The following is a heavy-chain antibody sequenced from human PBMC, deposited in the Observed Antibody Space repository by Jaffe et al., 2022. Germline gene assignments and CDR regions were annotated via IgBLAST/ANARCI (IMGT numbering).Heavy chain of an antibody. V-gene: IGHV4-4*02. CDR2: IYHSGST. CDR1: GGSISSSNW. J-gene: IGHJ6*03. D-gene: IGHD6-19*01. Sequence: QVQLQESGPGLVKPSGTLSLTCAVSGGSISSSNWWSWVRQPPGKGLEWIGEIYHSGSTNYNPSLKSRVTISVDKSKNQFSLKLSSVTAADTAVYYCARERYSSGWYPGRYYYMDVWGKGTTVTVSS. CDR3: ARERYSSGWYPGRYYYMDV.